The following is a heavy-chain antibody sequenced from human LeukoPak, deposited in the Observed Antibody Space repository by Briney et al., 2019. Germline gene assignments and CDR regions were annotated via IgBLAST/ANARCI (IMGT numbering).Heavy chain of an antibody. D-gene: IGHD3-22*01. CDR1: GFTFSSYW. Sequence: GGSLRLSCAASGFTFSSYWMHWVRQAPGKGLVWVSRIKTDGSSTSYADSVKGRFTISRDNAKNTLFLQMNSLRAEDTAVYYCARGGDGYYLWGQGTLVTVSS. V-gene: IGHV3-74*01. CDR3: ARGGDGYYL. CDR2: IKTDGSST. J-gene: IGHJ5*02.